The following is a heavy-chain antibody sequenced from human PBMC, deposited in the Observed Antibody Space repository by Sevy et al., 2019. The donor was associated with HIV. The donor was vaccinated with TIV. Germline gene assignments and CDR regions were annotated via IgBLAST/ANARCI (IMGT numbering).Heavy chain of an antibody. V-gene: IGHV4-61*01. Sequence: SETLSLTCSVSGASVSSANDYWSWIRQPPGKGLEWIGNVFYFGSTNYNPSLKSRVTISLDMSKKQFSLTLTSVTAADTAVYYCARDQYYDISTGLYAMVVWGQGTTVTVSS. CDR2: VFYFGST. CDR3: ARDQYYDISTGLYAMVV. J-gene: IGHJ6*02. CDR1: GASVSSANDY. D-gene: IGHD3-9*01.